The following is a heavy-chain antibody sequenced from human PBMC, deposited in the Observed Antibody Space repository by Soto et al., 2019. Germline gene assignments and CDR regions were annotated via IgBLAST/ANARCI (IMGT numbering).Heavy chain of an antibody. J-gene: IGHJ6*02. D-gene: IGHD6-13*01. CDR2: INPSGGST. CDR3: ARDLPIAAAGTGGMDV. V-gene: IGHV1-46*03. Sequence: QVQLVQSGAEVKKPGASVKVSCKASGYTFTSYYMHWVRQAPGQGLEWMGIINPSGGSTSYAQKFQGRVTMTRDTSTSTVYMELSSLRSEDTAVYYCARDLPIAAAGTGGMDVWGQGTTVTVSS. CDR1: GYTFTSYY.